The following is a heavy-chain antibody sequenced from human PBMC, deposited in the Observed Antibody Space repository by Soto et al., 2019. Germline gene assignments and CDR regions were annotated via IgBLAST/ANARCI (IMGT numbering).Heavy chain of an antibody. CDR1: GFPFNSYN. D-gene: IGHD2-2*01. V-gene: IGHV3-53*04. J-gene: IGHJ6*03. Sequence: GGSLRLSCAASGFPFNSYNMGWVRQAPGKGLEWVSVIYSGGSTYYADAVKGRFTISRHNSKNTLYLQMNSLRAEDTAVYYCASEDCSSTSCPYYMDVWGKGTTVTSP. CDR2: IYSGGST. CDR3: ASEDCSSTSCPYYMDV.